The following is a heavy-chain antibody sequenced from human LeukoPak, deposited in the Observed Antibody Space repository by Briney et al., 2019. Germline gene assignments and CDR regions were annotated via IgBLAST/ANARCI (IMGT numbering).Heavy chain of an antibody. J-gene: IGHJ4*02. CDR1: GFTFSSYD. CDR3: ARALSSSWPLDY. Sequence: GGSLRLSCAASGFTFSSYDMHWVRQAPGKGLEWVAVISYDGSNKYYADSVKGRFTISRDNSKNTVYLQMNSLRAEGRAVYYCARALSSSWPLDYWGQGTLVTVSS. CDR2: ISYDGSNK. D-gene: IGHD6-13*01. V-gene: IGHV3-30-3*01.